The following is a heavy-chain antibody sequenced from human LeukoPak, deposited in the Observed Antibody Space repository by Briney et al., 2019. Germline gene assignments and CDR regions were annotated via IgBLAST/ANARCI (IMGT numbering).Heavy chain of an antibody. V-gene: IGHV4-39*01. Sequence: SETLSLTCTVSGGSISAISGGPYYWGWIRQPPGKGLEWIGSIYYSGSTYYNPSLKSRVTISVDTSKNQFSLKLSSVTAADTAVYYCATPRPSYYFDYWGQGTLVTVSS. CDR1: GGSISAISGGPYY. CDR3: ATPRPSYYFDY. D-gene: IGHD6-6*01. J-gene: IGHJ4*02. CDR2: IYYSGST.